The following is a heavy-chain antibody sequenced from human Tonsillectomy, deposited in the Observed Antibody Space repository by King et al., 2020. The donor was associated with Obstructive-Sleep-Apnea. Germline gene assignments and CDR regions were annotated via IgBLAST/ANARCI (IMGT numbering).Heavy chain of an antibody. CDR2: IRSNTYTHAT. V-gene: IGHV3-73*01. Sequence: VQLVESGGGLVQPGSSRKLSCAASGFIFSDTAIHWVRQASGKGLEWVGRIRSNTYTHATTYAASVKGRITISRDDSKNTASLQMNSLKTEDTAVYYCTRGGLRFLEWTFDSWGQGTLVTVSS. CDR3: TRGGLRFLEWTFDS. J-gene: IGHJ4*02. D-gene: IGHD3-3*01. CDR1: GFIFSDTA.